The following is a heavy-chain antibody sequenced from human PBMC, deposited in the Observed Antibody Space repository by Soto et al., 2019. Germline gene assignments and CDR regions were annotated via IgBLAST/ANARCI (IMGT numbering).Heavy chain of an antibody. V-gene: IGHV1-69*13. CDR1: GGTFGSYA. Sequence: SVKVSCKASGGTFGSYAITWVRRAPGQGLEWLGGIIPILNSPAYAQKFQARVVITADEITNTAYMELNSLRFDDTAVYYCAREAPYCTSATCPKFYDLGVCGQRTTFTVS. CDR3: AREAPYCTSATCPKFYDLGV. D-gene: IGHD2-2*01. CDR2: IIPILNSP. J-gene: IGHJ6*02.